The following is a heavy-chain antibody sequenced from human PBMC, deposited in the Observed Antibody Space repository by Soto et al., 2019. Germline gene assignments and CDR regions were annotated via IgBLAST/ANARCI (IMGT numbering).Heavy chain of an antibody. D-gene: IGHD4-17*01. J-gene: IGHJ4*02. CDR2: INHSGST. CDR1: GGSFSGYY. V-gene: IGHV4-34*01. Sequence: SETLSLTCAVYGGSFSGYYWSWIRQPPGKGLEWIGEINHSGSTNYNPSLKSRVTISVDTSKNQFSLKLSSVTAADTAVYYCARGTPTTVPTHYWGQGTLVTVSS. CDR3: ARGTPTTVPTHY.